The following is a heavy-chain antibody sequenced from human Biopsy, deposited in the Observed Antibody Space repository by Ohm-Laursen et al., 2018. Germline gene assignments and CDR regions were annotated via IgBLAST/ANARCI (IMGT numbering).Heavy chain of an antibody. Sequence: GTLSLTCTVSGDSISSYYWSWIRQSPGEGLEWIGYVYYTGSTGYNPSLQSRVTISVDTSKNHFSLRLRSVTPADTAIYYCARDRGYYSDRTVPGYFDLWGRGTLVTVSS. CDR3: ARDRGYYSDRTVPGYFDL. CDR1: GDSISSYY. CDR2: VYYTGST. J-gene: IGHJ2*01. D-gene: IGHD3-22*01. V-gene: IGHV4-59*01.